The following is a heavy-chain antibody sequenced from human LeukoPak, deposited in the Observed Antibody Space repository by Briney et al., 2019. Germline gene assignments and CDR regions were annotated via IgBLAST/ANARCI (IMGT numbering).Heavy chain of an antibody. CDR3: ARGQHGSWYTD. J-gene: IGHJ4*02. D-gene: IGHD6-13*01. V-gene: IGHV1-46*01. CDR1: GYTFTSNY. CDR2: ISPSGGST. Sequence: ASVKVSCKAFGYTFTSNYMHWVRQAPGQGPEWMGVISPSGGSTTYAQKFQGRVTLTRDMSTSTDYLELSSLRSEDTAVYYCARGQHGSWYTDWGQGTLVTVSS.